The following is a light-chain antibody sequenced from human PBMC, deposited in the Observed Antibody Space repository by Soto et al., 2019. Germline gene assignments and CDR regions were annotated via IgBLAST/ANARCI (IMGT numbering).Light chain of an antibody. V-gene: IGLV1-51*01. CDR1: SSNIGGNS. J-gene: IGLJ1*01. CDR2: DDN. Sequence: VLTQPPSVSAAPGQKVTISCSGSSSNIGGNSVSWYQQLPGTAPKLLIYDDNKRPSGIPDRFSGSKSDTSATLGITGFQTGDEADYYCGSWDSSLSAYVFGTGTKVTVL. CDR3: GSWDSSLSAYV.